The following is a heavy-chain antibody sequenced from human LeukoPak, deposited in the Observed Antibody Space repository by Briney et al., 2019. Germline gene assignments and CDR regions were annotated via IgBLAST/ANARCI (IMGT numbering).Heavy chain of an antibody. CDR2: ISSSGSTI. J-gene: IGHJ6*04. CDR1: GFTFSSYE. Sequence: GGSLRLSCAASGFTFSSYEMNWVRQVPGKGLEWVSYISSSGSTIYYADSVKGRFTISRDNAKNSLYLQMNSLRAEDTAVYYCAELGISMIGGVWGKGTTVTISS. CDR3: AELGISMIGGV. V-gene: IGHV3-48*03. D-gene: IGHD3-10*02.